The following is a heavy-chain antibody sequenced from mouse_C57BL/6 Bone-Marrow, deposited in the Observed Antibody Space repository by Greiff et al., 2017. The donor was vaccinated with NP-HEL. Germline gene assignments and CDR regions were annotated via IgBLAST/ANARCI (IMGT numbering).Heavy chain of an antibody. CDR3: ARDHTTVVVLDWYFDV. CDR2: ISDGGSYT. D-gene: IGHD1-1*01. CDR1: GFTFSSYA. J-gene: IGHJ1*03. Sequence: DVMLVESGGGLVKPGGSLKLSCAASGFTFSSYAMSWVRQTPEKRLEWVATISDGGSYTYYPDNVKGRFTISRDNAKNNLYLQMSHLKSEDTAMYYCARDHTTVVVLDWYFDVWGTGTTVTVSS. V-gene: IGHV5-4*01.